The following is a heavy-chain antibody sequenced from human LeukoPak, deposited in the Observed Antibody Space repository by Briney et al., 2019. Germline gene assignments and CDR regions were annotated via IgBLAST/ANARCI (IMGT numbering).Heavy chain of an antibody. D-gene: IGHD2-21*02. V-gene: IGHV4-34*01. Sequence: SETLSLTCAVYGGSLSYYYWSWIRQPPEKGLQWIGEINRSGSTNYNPSLKSRVSISVDTSKNQFSLKLSSVTAADTAVYYCASGGFYRGDDCYVDYWGQGTLVTVSS. CDR3: ASGGFYRGDDCYVDY. J-gene: IGHJ4*02. CDR2: INRSGST. CDR1: GGSLSYYY.